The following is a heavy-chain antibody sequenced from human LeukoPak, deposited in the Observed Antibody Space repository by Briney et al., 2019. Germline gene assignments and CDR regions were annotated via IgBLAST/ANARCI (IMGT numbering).Heavy chain of an antibody. J-gene: IGHJ4*02. V-gene: IGHV3-49*03. CDR1: GFTFGTYA. CDR3: TRYSGRTDY. D-gene: IGHD5-18*01. CDR2: IRSKTLGGTT. Sequence: GGSLRLSCTSSGFTFGTYAVSWFRQAPGKGLEWVAFIRSKTLGGTTEYAASVEGRFTISRDDSKSIAYLQMNSLKTEDTAEYYCTRYSGRTDYWGQGTLVTVSS.